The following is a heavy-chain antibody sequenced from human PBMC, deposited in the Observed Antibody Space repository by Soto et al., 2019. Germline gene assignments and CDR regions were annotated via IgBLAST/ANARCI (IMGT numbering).Heavy chain of an antibody. V-gene: IGHV1-2*04. CDR3: ARGISTTRYYYYGMDV. D-gene: IGHD2-2*01. CDR1: GYTFTGYY. Sequence: GASVKVSCKASGYTFTGYYMHWVRQAPGQGLEWMGWINPNSGGTNYAQKFQGWVTMTRDTSISTAYMELSRLRSDDTAVYYCARGISTTRYYYYGMDVWGQGTTVTVSS. CDR2: INPNSGGT. J-gene: IGHJ6*02.